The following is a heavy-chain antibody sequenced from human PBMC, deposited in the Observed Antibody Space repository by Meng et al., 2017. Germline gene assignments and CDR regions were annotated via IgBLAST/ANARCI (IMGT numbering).Heavy chain of an antibody. V-gene: IGHV2-70*04. J-gene: IGHJ4*02. D-gene: IGHD1-1*01. CDR1: VFSLSTSGMR. CDR2: IDWDADK. Sequence: SGPTLVKPTQTLTLTCNFSVFSLSTSGMRVSWIRQPPGKAREWHARIDWDADKFYSTSLKTRLTISIDTSKKQVVLTITNMDPVDTGNYYCARIRDDHYFDYWGQGTPVTVSS. CDR3: ARIRDDHYFDY.